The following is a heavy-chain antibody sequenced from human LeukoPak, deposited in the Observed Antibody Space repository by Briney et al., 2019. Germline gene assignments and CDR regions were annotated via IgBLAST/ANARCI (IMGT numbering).Heavy chain of an antibody. V-gene: IGHV3-15*01. J-gene: IGHJ4*02. CDR1: GFTFSNAW. CDR2: IKSKTDGGTT. D-gene: IGHD6-13*01. Sequence: GGSLRLSCAASGFTFSNAWMSWVRQAPGKGLEWIGRIKSKTDGGTTDYAAPVKGRFTISRDDSKNTLYLQMNSLKTEDTAVYYCTTGRGSSSCEDYWGQGTLVTVSS. CDR3: TTGRGSSSCEDY.